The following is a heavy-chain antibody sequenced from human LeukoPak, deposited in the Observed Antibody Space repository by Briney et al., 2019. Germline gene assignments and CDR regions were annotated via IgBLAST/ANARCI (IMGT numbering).Heavy chain of an antibody. Sequence: ASVKVSCKVSGYTLTELSMHWVRQAPGKGLEWMGGFDPEDGETIYAQKFQGRVTMTEDTSTDTAYVELSSLRSEDTAVYYCATDLPYSSSWNFDYWGQGTLVTVSS. V-gene: IGHV1-24*01. CDR1: GYTLTELS. D-gene: IGHD6-13*01. J-gene: IGHJ4*02. CDR3: ATDLPYSSSWNFDY. CDR2: FDPEDGET.